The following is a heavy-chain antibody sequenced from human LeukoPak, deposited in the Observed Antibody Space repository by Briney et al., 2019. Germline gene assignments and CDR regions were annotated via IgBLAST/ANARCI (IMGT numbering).Heavy chain of an antibody. CDR3: ARSTGWGSGTFDY. V-gene: IGHV1-8*03. CDR2: MNPNSGNT. Sequence: EASVKVSCKASGYTFTSYDINWVRQATGQGLEWMGWMNPNSGNTGHAQKFQGRVTITRNTSISTAYMELSSLRSEDTAVYYCARSTGWGSGTFDYWGQGTLVTVSS. D-gene: IGHD1-14*01. J-gene: IGHJ4*02. CDR1: GYTFTSYD.